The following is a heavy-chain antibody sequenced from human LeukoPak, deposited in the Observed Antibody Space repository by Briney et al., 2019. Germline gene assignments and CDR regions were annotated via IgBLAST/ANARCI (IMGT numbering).Heavy chain of an antibody. Sequence: GASVKVSCKASGYTFTSYDINWVRQATGQGLEWMGWMNPHSGNTGYAQKFQGRVTMTRNTSISTAYMELSSLRSEDTAVYYCVRRFSGSGSPITYWGQGTLVTVSS. D-gene: IGHD3-10*01. CDR2: MNPHSGNT. CDR3: VRRFSGSGSPITY. CDR1: GYTFTSYD. J-gene: IGHJ4*02. V-gene: IGHV1-8*01.